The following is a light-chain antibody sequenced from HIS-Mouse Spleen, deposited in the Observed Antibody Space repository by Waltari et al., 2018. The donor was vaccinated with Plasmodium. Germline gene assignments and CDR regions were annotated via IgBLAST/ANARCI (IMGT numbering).Light chain of an antibody. J-gene: IGKJ1*01. V-gene: IGKV1-5*03. CDR2: KAS. Sequence: DIQMTQSPSTLSASVGDRVTITCRASQSISSWLAWYQQKPGKAPKLLIYKASSLESGVPSRFSCSGSGTEFTLTISSLQPDDFATYYCQQYNSYQFGQGTKVEIK. CDR3: QQYNSYQ. CDR1: QSISSW.